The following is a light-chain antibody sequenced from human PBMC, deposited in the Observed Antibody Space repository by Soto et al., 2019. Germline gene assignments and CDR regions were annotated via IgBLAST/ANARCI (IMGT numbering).Light chain of an antibody. CDR2: GAS. CDR1: QSVSNDF. CDR3: QQYGSSPPRT. Sequence: EIVLTQSPGILSLSPGERATLSCSASQSVSNDFLAWYQQKTGQAPRLLIYGASTRATDVPDRFSGSGSGADFTLTISRLEPEDFAVYYCQQYGSSPPRTFGQGTKVE. J-gene: IGKJ1*01. V-gene: IGKV3-20*01.